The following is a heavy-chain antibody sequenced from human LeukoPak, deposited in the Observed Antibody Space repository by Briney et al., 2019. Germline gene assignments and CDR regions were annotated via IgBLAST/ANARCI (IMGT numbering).Heavy chain of an antibody. CDR3: ATGGTCWTDEFDY. V-gene: IGHV1-24*01. Sequence: GASVKVSCKVSGYTLTELSMHWVRQAPGKGLEWMGGFDPEDGEAIYAQKFQGRVTMTEDTSTDTAYMELSSLRSEDTAVYYCATGGTCWTDEFDYWGQGTLVTVSS. J-gene: IGHJ4*02. CDR1: GYTLTELS. D-gene: IGHD2-15*01. CDR2: FDPEDGEA.